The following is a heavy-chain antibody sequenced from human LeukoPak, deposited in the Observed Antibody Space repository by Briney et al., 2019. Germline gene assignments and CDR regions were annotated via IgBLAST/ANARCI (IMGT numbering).Heavy chain of an antibody. Sequence: GGSLRLSCAASGFTFNDYYMSWIRQAAGKGLEWVSYISSSGSTIYYADSVKGRFTISRDNAKNSLYLQMNSLRAEDTAVYYCARELLGYYFDYWGQGTLVTVSS. CDR3: ARELLGYYFDY. V-gene: IGHV3-11*01. D-gene: IGHD1-26*01. CDR1: GFTFNDYY. CDR2: ISSSGSTI. J-gene: IGHJ4*02.